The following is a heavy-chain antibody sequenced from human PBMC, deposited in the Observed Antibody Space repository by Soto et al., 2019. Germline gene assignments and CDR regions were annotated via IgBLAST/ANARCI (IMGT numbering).Heavy chain of an antibody. Sequence: QVQLQESGPGLVKPSQTLSLTCTVSGGSINSGAYYWSWVRQHPGKGLEWIGYIYYSGNAYYNPSLKSRVTISGDTSTNQFSLKLTSVTAADTALYYCARVAGGGGYYNGWFDPWGQGTLVTVSS. D-gene: IGHD3-3*01. CDR1: GGSINSGAYY. CDR3: ARVAGGGGYYNGWFDP. V-gene: IGHV4-31*03. J-gene: IGHJ5*02. CDR2: IYYSGNA.